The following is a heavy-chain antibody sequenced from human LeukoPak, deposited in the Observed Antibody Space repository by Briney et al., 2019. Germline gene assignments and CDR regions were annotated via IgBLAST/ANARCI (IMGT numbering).Heavy chain of an antibody. CDR3: ARNDESRGYYIKWLDP. CDR2: INPKSAAT. CDR1: GYTFTDYY. D-gene: IGHD3-22*01. J-gene: IGHJ5*02. Sequence: ASVKVSCKASGYTFTDYYMHWVRQAPGQGLEWMGWINPKSAATNYVQKFQGRVTMTRDTSISTAYIELTGLRSDDTAVYYCARNDESRGYYIKWLDPWGQGTLVTVSS. V-gene: IGHV1-2*02.